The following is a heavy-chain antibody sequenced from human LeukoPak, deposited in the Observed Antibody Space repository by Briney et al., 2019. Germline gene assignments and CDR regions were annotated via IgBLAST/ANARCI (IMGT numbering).Heavy chain of an antibody. D-gene: IGHD6-13*01. CDR1: GYSFTSYW. V-gene: IGHV5-10-1*04. Sequence: GESLRISCKGSGYSFTSYWISWVRQMPGKGLEWMGRIDPSDSYTTYSPSFQGQVTISADKSISTAYLQWSSLKASDTAIYYCARVGGAEYSSSQPFDYWGQGTLVTVSS. CDR2: IDPSDSYT. CDR3: ARVGGAEYSSSQPFDY. J-gene: IGHJ4*02.